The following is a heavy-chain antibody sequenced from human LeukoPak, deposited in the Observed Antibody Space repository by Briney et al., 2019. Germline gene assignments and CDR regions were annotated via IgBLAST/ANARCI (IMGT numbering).Heavy chain of an antibody. Sequence: SETLSLTCTVSGGSISSYYWSWIRQPPGKGLEWIGYIYYSGSTYYNPSLKSRVTISVDTSKNQFSLKLSSVTAADTAVYYCARDPPPGDVWGQGTTVTVSS. CDR1: GGSISSYY. V-gene: IGHV4-59*06. J-gene: IGHJ6*02. CDR3: ARDPPPGDV. D-gene: IGHD5-24*01. CDR2: IYYSGST.